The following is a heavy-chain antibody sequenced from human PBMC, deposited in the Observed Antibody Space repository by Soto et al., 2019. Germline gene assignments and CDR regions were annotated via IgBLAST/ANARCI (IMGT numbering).Heavy chain of an antibody. J-gene: IGHJ5*02. V-gene: IGHV3-21*01. CDR1: GFTFSSYS. D-gene: IGHD1-26*01. CDR3: ARDRAAPGSYLESWFDP. Sequence: PGGSLRLSCAASGFTFSSYSMNWVRQAPGKGLEWVSSISSSSSYIYYADSVKGRFTISRDNAKNSLYLQMNSLRAEDTAVYYCARDRAAPGSYLESWFDPWGQGTLVTVSS. CDR2: ISSSSSYI.